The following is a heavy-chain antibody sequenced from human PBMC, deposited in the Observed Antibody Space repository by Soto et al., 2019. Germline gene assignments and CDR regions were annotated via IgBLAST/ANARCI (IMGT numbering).Heavy chain of an antibody. CDR3: ARGSIVAYRAPFDY. J-gene: IGHJ4*02. Sequence: ASVKVSCKASGYTFTSYAMHWVRQAPGQRLEWMGWINAGNGNTKYSQKFQGRVTITRDTSASTAYMELSSLRSEDTAVYYCARGSIVAYRAPFDYWGQGTLVTVSS. D-gene: IGHD1-26*01. V-gene: IGHV1-3*01. CDR1: GYTFTSYA. CDR2: INAGNGNT.